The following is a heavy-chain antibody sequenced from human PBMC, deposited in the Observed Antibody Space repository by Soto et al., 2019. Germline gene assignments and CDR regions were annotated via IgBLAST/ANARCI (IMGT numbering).Heavy chain of an antibody. CDR1: GFTVSSNY. D-gene: IGHD3-22*01. CDR3: ATDYYDSSGQPLGPYYYYGMDV. Sequence: QPGGSLRLSCAASGFTVSSNYMSWVRQAPGKGLEWVSVIYSGGSTYYADSVKGRFTISRDNSKNTLYLQMNSLRAEDTAVYYCATDYYDSSGQPLGPYYYYGMDVWGQGTTVTVSS. V-gene: IGHV3-66*01. J-gene: IGHJ6*02. CDR2: IYSGGST.